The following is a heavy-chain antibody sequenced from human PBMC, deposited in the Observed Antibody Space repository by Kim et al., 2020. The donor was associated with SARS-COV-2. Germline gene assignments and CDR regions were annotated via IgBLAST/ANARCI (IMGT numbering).Heavy chain of an antibody. J-gene: IGHJ4*01. Sequence: GGSLRLSCAASQFSFSSYSIHWVRQAPGKGLEWVAVISYDGTNKFYAASVKGRFTISRDNSKNTLFLQMSSLRAEDTAVYHSARDREQYYPSSAVDYWG. V-gene: IGHV3-30-3*01. CDR1: QFSFSSYS. CDR3: ARDREQYYPSSAVDY. D-gene: IGHD3-22*01. CDR2: ISYDGTNK.